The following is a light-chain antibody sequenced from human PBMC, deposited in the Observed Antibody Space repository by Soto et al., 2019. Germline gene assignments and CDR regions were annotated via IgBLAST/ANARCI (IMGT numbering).Light chain of an antibody. Sequence: EIVMTQSPATLSVSPVERATLSCRASQSVSTNLAWYQQKPGQAPRLLIYGASTRATGIPARFSGSGSGTDFTLAISSLQSEDFAVYYCQQYNNWPRTFGQGTKVDIK. CDR1: QSVSTN. CDR3: QQYNNWPRT. V-gene: IGKV3-15*01. J-gene: IGKJ1*01. CDR2: GAS.